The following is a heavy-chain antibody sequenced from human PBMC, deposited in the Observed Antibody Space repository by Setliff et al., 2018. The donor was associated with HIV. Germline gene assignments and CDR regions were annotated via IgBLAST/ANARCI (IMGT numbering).Heavy chain of an antibody. CDR2: IRSQANSYAT. D-gene: IGHD2-2*01. CDR3: TRFGLVVIPGASVGYMDV. Sequence: PGESLKISCAASGFTFSGSAMHWVRQASRKGLEWVGHIRSQANSYATAYAASVKGRFTISRDDSKNTAYLQMNSLKTEDTAVYYCTRFGLVVIPGASVGYMDVWGKGTTVTVSS. CDR1: GFTFSGSA. V-gene: IGHV3-73*01. J-gene: IGHJ6*03.